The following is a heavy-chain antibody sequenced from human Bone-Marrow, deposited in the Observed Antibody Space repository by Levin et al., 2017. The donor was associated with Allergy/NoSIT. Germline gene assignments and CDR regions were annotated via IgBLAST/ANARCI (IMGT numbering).Heavy chain of an antibody. CDR2: ISYDGSNK. J-gene: IGHJ5*02. CDR3: AKDQRGSSWYGWGNWFDP. V-gene: IGHV3-30*18. D-gene: IGHD6-13*01. Sequence: PGGSLRLSCAASGFTFSSYGMHWVRQAPGKGLEWVAVISYDGSNKYYADSVKGRFTISRDNSKNTLYLQMNSLRAEDTAVYYCAKDQRGSSWYGWGNWFDPWGQGTLVTVSS. CDR1: GFTFSSYG.